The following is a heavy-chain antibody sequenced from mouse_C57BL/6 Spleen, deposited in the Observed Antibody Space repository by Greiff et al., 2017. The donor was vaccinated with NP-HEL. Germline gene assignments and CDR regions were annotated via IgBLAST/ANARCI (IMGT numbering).Heavy chain of an antibody. CDR2: IYPGDGDT. J-gene: IGHJ3*01. CDR1: GYAFSSSW. D-gene: IGHD3-2*02. V-gene: IGHV1-82*01. Sequence: VQLQQSGPELVKPGASVKISCKASGYAFSSSWMNWVKQRPGTGLEWIGRIYPGDGDTNYNGKFKGKATLTADKSSSTAYMQLSSLTSEDSAVYFCARGTAQATFAWFAYWGQGTLVTVSA. CDR3: ARGTAQATFAWFAY.